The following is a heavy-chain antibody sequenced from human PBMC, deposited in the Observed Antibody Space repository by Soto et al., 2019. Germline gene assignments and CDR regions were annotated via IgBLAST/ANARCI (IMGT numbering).Heavy chain of an antibody. CDR3: ASLFYDSSEHFDF. D-gene: IGHD3-22*01. CDR1: GGSISSTNYY. CDR2: IYYTGRA. J-gene: IGHJ4*02. V-gene: IGHV4-39*01. Sequence: QLQLQESGPGLVKPSETLSLTCTVSGGSISSTNYYWGWIRQPPGKGLEWIGNIYYTGRAFYNPSLKSRVTISVDTSKNQFSLRLSSVTAADTAVYYCASLFYDSSEHFDFWGQGTLVAVSS.